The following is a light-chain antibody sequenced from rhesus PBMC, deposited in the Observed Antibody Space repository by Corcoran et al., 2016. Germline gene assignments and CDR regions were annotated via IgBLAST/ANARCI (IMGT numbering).Light chain of an antibody. Sequence: VMTQSPATLSLSPGERATLSCRASQSVITRLAWYQQKPGQAPRLLIYGASSRATGIPDRFSGSGSGTDFTLTISSLQPEDFATYYCLPYSSSPYSFGQGTKVEIK. V-gene: IGKV3-24*03. CDR1: QSVITR. CDR2: GAS. CDR3: LPYSSSPYS. J-gene: IGKJ2*01.